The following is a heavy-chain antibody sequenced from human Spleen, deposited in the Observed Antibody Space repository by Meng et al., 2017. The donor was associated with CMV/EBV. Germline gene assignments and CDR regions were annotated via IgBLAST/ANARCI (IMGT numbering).Heavy chain of an antibody. J-gene: IGHJ4*02. CDR3: ARIERRRILKYCGSDCSTTDY. V-gene: IGHV4-4*02. Sequence: TRLWPWVREVQVEGLEWIGEIYHSGSTNNNPSLKSRVTISVDKCKTQFSLKLGSVTAADTAVYYCARIERRRILKYCGSDCSTTDYWGQGTLVTVSS. CDR2: IYHSGST. CDR1: TRL. D-gene: IGHD2-21*02.